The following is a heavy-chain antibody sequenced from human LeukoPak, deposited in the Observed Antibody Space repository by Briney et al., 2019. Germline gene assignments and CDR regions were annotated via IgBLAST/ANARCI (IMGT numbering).Heavy chain of an antibody. J-gene: IGHJ4*02. Sequence: SETLSLTCTVSGDSISSNYWSWIRQPPGKGLEWIGYIYNSGSTKYNPSLKSRVTISVDTSKNLFSLKLTSVTAADTAVYYCARVTNLYSATWGRIDYWGQGTLVTVSS. D-gene: IGHD3-16*01. CDR3: ARVTNLYSATWGRIDY. CDR2: IYNSGST. V-gene: IGHV4-59*01. CDR1: GDSISSNY.